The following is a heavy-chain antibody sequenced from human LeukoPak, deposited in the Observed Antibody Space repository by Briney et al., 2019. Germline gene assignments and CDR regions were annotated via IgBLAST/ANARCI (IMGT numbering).Heavy chain of an antibody. CDR2: ISSTTSTI. J-gene: IGHJ5*02. D-gene: IGHD4-17*01. V-gene: IGHV3-48*04. CDR1: GFTFSSYS. CDR3: ARDVTYYGAGWFDP. Sequence: GGSLRLSCAASGFTFSSYSMNWVRQAPGKGLEWISYISSTTSTIYYADSVKGRFTISRDNAKNSLYLQMNSLRAEDTAVYYCARDVTYYGAGWFDPWGQGTLVTVSS.